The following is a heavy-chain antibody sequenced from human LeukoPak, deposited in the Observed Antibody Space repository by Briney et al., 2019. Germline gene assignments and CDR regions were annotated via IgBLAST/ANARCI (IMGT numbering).Heavy chain of an antibody. CDR1: GGTFSSYA. CDR3: AREWVHDFWSGHHFDY. V-gene: IGHV1-69*04. J-gene: IGHJ4*02. Sequence: SVKVSCKASGGTFSSYAISWVRQAPGRGLEWMGRIIPILGIANYAQKFQGRVTITADKSTSTAYMELSSLRSEDTAVYYCAREWVHDFWSGHHFDYWGQGTLVTVSS. D-gene: IGHD3-3*01. CDR2: IIPILGIA.